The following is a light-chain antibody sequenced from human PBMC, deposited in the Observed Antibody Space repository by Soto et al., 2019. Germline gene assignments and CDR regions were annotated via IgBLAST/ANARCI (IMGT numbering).Light chain of an antibody. CDR2: GAS. Sequence: EIVFTQSPGPLSLSPGERATLSCRXSQSVSSSYLAWYQQKPGQAPRLIIYGASSRATGIPDRFSGSRSGTDFTLTISSLQSEDVAVYYCQQYNNWPWTFGQGTKVDIK. CDR1: QSVSSSY. V-gene: IGKV3-20*01. CDR3: QQYNNWPWT. J-gene: IGKJ1*01.